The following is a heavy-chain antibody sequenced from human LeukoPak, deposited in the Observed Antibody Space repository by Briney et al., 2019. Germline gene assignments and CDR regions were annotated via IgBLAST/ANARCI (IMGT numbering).Heavy chain of an antibody. CDR3: ARAPHLDSSGWQPYYYYYGMDV. D-gene: IGHD3-22*01. Sequence: SETLSLTCTVSGGSISSYYWSWIRQPPGKGLEWIGYIYYSGSTNYNPSLKSRVTISVDTSKNQFSLELSSVTAADTAVYYCARAPHLDSSGWQPYYYYYGMDVWGQGTTVTVSS. CDR2: IYYSGST. CDR1: GGSISSYY. J-gene: IGHJ6*02. V-gene: IGHV4-59*01.